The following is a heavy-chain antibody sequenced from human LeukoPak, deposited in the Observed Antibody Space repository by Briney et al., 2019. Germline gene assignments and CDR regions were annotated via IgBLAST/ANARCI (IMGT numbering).Heavy chain of an antibody. CDR1: GINFSNAW. Sequence: GGSLRLSCAASGINFSNAWLTWVRQAPGKGLEWVGRIKSKKDGEITDYAAPVKGRFTISRDDSKDTLYLQMISLKTEDTAVYYCSTGWGVLRFLGGQGTLVTVSS. J-gene: IGHJ4*02. CDR2: IKSKKDGEIT. V-gene: IGHV3-15*01. D-gene: IGHD3-3*01. CDR3: STGWGVLRFL.